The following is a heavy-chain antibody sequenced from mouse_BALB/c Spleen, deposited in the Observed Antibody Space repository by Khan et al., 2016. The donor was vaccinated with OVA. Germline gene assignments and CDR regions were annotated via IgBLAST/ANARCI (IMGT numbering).Heavy chain of an antibody. J-gene: IGHJ1*01. CDR3: ARGDLYWYFDV. CDR2: INTGTGEP. D-gene: IGHD3-3*01. CDR1: GYTFTDYS. V-gene: IGHV9-2-1*01. Sequence: QIQLVQSGPELKKPGETVKISCKASGYTFTDYSMHWVKQAPGKGLKWMGWINTGTGEPTYADDFKGRFALSLETSASTAYLQINNLKNEDTATYFCARGDLYWYFDVWGAGTTVTVSS.